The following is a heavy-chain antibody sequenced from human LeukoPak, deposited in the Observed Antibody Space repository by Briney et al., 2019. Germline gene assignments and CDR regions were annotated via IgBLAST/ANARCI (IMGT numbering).Heavy chain of an antibody. V-gene: IGHV4-61*02. Sequence: SETLSLTCTVSGGSISSGSYFWRWIRQPAGEGLEWIGRIYNSGSNNYNPSLKSRVTISVDTSKNQFSLKLSSVTAADTAVYYCARQKDSSGYYYVGLHYYYMDVGGKGTTVSV. J-gene: IGHJ6*03. CDR1: GGSISSGSYF. D-gene: IGHD3-22*01. CDR3: ARQKDSSGYYYVGLHYYYMDV. CDR2: IYNSGSN.